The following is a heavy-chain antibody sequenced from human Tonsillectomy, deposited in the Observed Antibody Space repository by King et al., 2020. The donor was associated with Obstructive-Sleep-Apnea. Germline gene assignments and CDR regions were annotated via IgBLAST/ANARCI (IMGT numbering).Heavy chain of an antibody. CDR3: VRLRPMVRGAPLYYFAMDV. Sequence: PLQESGPGLVKPSETLSLTCTVFGGSISSSSYYWGWIRQPPGKGLEWIGHMYYSGSTNCNPSLKSRVTTSVDTSKNHFSLKLSSVTAADTAVYYCVRLRPMVRGAPLYYFAMDVWGHGTTVTVSS. CDR2: MYYSGST. V-gene: IGHV4-39*02. J-gene: IGHJ6*02. D-gene: IGHD3-10*01. CDR1: GGSISSSSYY.